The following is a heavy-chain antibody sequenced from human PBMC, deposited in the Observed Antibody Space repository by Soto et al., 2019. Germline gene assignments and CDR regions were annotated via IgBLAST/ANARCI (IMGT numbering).Heavy chain of an antibody. CDR2: IGPYGNSI. V-gene: IGHV3-11*01. D-gene: IGHD2-21*01. J-gene: IGHJ5*02. CDR1: GCSFRDYF. CDR3: ARDDHTYGVS. Sequence: SLNISCAASGCSFRDYFMSWLRQAPGKGLEWVSYIGPYGNSIYYADSVKGRFTISRDDATKSLHLHMNSLRTDDTAVYYCARDDHTYGVSWGQGTPVTVSS.